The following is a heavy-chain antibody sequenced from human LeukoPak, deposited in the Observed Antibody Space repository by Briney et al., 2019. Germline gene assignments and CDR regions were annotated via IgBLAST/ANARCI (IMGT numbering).Heavy chain of an antibody. D-gene: IGHD3-9*01. CDR1: GFTFSSYS. Sequence: PGGSLRLSCAASGFTFSSYSMNWVRQAPGKGLEWVSYISSSSSTIYYADSVKGRFTISRDNAKNSLYLQMNSLRAEDTAVYYCAGDRYFDWLLPDYWGQGTLVTVSS. V-gene: IGHV3-48*01. J-gene: IGHJ4*02. CDR2: ISSSSSTI. CDR3: AGDRYFDWLLPDY.